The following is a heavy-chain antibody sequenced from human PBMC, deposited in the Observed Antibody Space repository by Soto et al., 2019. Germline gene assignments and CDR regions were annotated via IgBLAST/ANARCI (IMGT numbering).Heavy chain of an antibody. D-gene: IGHD1-1*01. Sequence: QVHLVQSGAEVKKPGASVKVSCKGSGYAFTTYGITWVRQAPGQGLEWMGWISAHNGNTNYAQKLQGRVTVTRDTSTSTAYMEPRRPRPDAPAVYYCARGRYGDYWGQGALVTFSS. CDR2: ISAHNGNT. J-gene: IGHJ4*02. V-gene: IGHV1-18*01. CDR1: GYAFTTYG. CDR3: ARGRYGDY.